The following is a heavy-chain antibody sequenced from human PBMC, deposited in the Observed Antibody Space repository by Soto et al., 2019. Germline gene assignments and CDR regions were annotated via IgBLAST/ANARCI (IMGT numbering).Heavy chain of an antibody. CDR1: GFTFSSHG. CDR2: IWYDGSNK. V-gene: IGHV3-33*01. CDR3: ARDGSRGYDFWSGYAASVKSYGMDV. J-gene: IGHJ6*02. Sequence: GGSMRLSCAASGFTFSSHGMHWVRQAPGKGLEWVAVIWYDGSNKYYADSVKGRFTISRDNSKNTLYLQMNSLRAEDTAVYYCARDGSRGYDFWSGYAASVKSYGMDVWGQGTTVTVSS. D-gene: IGHD3-3*01.